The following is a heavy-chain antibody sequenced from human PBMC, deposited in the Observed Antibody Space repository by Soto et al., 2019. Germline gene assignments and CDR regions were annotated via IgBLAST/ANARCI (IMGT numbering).Heavy chain of an antibody. CDR1: GYTFTGYY. Sequence: ASVKVSCKASGYTFTGYYMHWVRQAPGQGLEWMGWINPNSADTKYAQKFQGRVTMTRDTSTRTAYMEGSRLTSADTAVYYCARSLSTIGGRPDSWGQGTLVTVSS. D-gene: IGHD6-6*01. V-gene: IGHV1-2*02. J-gene: IGHJ4*02. CDR3: ARSLSTIGGRPDS. CDR2: INPNSADT.